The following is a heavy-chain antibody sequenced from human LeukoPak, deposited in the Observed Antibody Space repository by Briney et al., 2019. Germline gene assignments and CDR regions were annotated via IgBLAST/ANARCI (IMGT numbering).Heavy chain of an antibody. D-gene: IGHD6-19*01. Sequence: GGSLRLSCAASGFTFSSYSMNWVRQAPGKGLEWVSYISSSSSTIYYADSVKGRFTISRDNAKNSLYLQMNSLRAEDTAVYYCARERGVAVAVKGFYYYMDVWGKGTTVTISS. J-gene: IGHJ6*03. V-gene: IGHV3-48*01. CDR3: ARERGVAVAVKGFYYYMDV. CDR2: ISSSSSTI. CDR1: GFTFSSYS.